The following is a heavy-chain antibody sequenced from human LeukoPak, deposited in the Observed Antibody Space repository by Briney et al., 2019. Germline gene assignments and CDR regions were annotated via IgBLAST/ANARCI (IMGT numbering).Heavy chain of an antibody. Sequence: SETLSLTCTVSGGSVSSGTYYWSWIRQPPGKGLEWIGNIYYSGSAYYNPSLKGRVTMAVDTSKNQFSLKLSTVTAADTAVYYCARHSGHSSTNDAFDIWGQGTMVIVSS. CDR2: IYYSGSA. V-gene: IGHV4-39*01. CDR3: ARHSGHSSTNDAFDI. J-gene: IGHJ3*02. D-gene: IGHD6-13*01. CDR1: GGSVSSGTYY.